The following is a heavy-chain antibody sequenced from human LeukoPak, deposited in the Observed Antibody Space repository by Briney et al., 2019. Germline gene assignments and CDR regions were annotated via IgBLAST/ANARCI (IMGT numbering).Heavy chain of an antibody. CDR1: GGSISSGGYY. Sequence: SETLSLTCTVSGGSISSGGYYWSWIRQHPGKGLEWIGYIYYSGSTYYNPSLKSRVTTSVDTSKNQFSLKLSSVTAADTAVYYCARVVASRSWGFDYWGQGTLVTVSS. J-gene: IGHJ4*02. CDR2: IYYSGST. CDR3: ARVVASRSWGFDY. V-gene: IGHV4-31*03. D-gene: IGHD2-21*01.